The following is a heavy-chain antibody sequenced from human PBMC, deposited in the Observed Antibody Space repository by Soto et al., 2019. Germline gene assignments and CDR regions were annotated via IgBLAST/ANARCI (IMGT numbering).Heavy chain of an antibody. V-gene: IGHV4-31*03. D-gene: IGHD3-22*01. CDR3: AREEAYNSGHYGNFDH. J-gene: IGHJ4*02. Sequence: QVQLQESGPGLVKPSQTLSLTCTVSGGSISRGGDYWSWIRQHPGKGLEWIGYIYYSGSSYYNPSRMGRVSISIDTSKNQFSLKLSSVTAADTAVYYCAREEAYNSGHYGNFDHWGQGTLVTVSS. CDR1: GGSISRGGDY. CDR2: IYYSGSS.